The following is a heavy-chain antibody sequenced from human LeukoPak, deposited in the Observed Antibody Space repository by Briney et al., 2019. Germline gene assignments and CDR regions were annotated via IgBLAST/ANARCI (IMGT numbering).Heavy chain of an antibody. Sequence: GESLKISCKGSGYSFTSYWIGWVRQMPGKGLEWMGIIYPGDSDTRYSPSFQGQVTISADKSISTAYLQWSSLKASDTAMYYCARRGGIRYDTSGGWYFDLWGRGTLVTVSS. CDR1: GYSFTSYW. CDR2: IYPGDSDT. J-gene: IGHJ2*01. CDR3: ARRGGIRYDTSGGWYFDL. V-gene: IGHV5-51*01. D-gene: IGHD3-22*01.